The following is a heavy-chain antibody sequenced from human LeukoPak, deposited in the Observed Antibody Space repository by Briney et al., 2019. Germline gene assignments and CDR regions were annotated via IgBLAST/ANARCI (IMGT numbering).Heavy chain of an antibody. D-gene: IGHD2-8*01. CDR1: GGSTSSGSYY. V-gene: IGHV4-61*02. Sequence: SQTPSLTCTVSGGSTSSGSYYWSWIRQPAGKGLEWIGRIYTSGSTNYNPSPKSRVTISVDTSKNQFSLKLSSVTAADTAVYYCARGSLYCTNGVCPYYYYGMDVWGQGTTVTVSS. CDR2: IYTSGST. CDR3: ARGSLYCTNGVCPYYYYGMDV. J-gene: IGHJ6*02.